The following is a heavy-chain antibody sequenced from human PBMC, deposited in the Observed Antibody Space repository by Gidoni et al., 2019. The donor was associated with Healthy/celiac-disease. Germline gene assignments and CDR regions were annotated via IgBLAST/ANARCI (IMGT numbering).Heavy chain of an antibody. D-gene: IGHD6-19*01. CDR3: ARPIAVAGTDNWFDP. V-gene: IGHV1-2*02. Sequence: QVQLVQSGAEVKKPGASVKVSCKASGYTFPGYYMHWVRQAPGQGLEWMGWINPNSGGTNYAQKFQGRVTMTRDTSISTAYMELSRLRSDDTAVYYCARPIAVAGTDNWFDPWGQGTLVTVSS. J-gene: IGHJ5*02. CDR2: INPNSGGT. CDR1: GYTFPGYY.